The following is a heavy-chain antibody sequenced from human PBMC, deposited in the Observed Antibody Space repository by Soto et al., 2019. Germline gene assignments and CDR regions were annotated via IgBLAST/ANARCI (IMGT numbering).Heavy chain of an antibody. CDR3: ARSDYGGKIDY. CDR1: GGTFSSYT. V-gene: IGHV1-69*02. Sequence: QVQLVQSGAEVKKPGSSVKVSCKASGGTFSSYTISWVRQAPGQGLEWMGRISPILGIANYAQKFQGRVTITADKSTSTAYMELSSLRSEDTAVYYCARSDYGGKIDYWGQGTLVTVSS. D-gene: IGHD4-17*01. CDR2: ISPILGIA. J-gene: IGHJ4*02.